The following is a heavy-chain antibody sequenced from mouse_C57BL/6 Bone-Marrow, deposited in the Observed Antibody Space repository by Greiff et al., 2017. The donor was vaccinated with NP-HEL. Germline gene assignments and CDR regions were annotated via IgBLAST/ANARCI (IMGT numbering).Heavy chain of an antibody. Sequence: VQLQQPGAELVMPGASVKLSCKASGYTFTSYWMHWVKQRPGQGLEWIGEIDPSDSYTNYNQKFKGKSTLTVDKSSSTAYMQLSSLTSEDSAVYYSARPAIDYDYDWFAYWGQGTLVTVSA. D-gene: IGHD2-4*01. J-gene: IGHJ3*01. V-gene: IGHV1-69*01. CDR3: ARPAIDYDYDWFAY. CDR2: IDPSDSYT. CDR1: GYTFTSYW.